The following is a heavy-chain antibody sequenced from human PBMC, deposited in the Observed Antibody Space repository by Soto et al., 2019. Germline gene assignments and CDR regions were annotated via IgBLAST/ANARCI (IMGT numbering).Heavy chain of an antibody. CDR2: IYYSVST. Sequence: SETLSLTCTVSGGSISSSSYYWGWIRQPPGKGLEWIGSIYYSVSTYYNPSLKSRVTISVDTSKNQLSLKLSSVTAADTAVYYCASLYSGYFIDDYWGQGTLVTVSS. CDR3: ASLYSGYFIDDY. CDR1: GGSISSSSYY. J-gene: IGHJ4*02. V-gene: IGHV4-39*01. D-gene: IGHD5-12*01.